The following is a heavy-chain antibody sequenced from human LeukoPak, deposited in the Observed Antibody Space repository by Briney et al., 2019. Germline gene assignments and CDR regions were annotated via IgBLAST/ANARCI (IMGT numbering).Heavy chain of an antibody. J-gene: IGHJ4*02. CDR1: GGSIRSYY. Sequence: SETLSLTCTVSGGSIRSYYWSWIRQPPGKGLEWIGYIYYSGSTNYNPSLKSRVTISVDTSKNQFSLKLSSVTAADTAVYYCAREVWYGGFDYWGQGTLVTVSS. D-gene: IGHD6-13*01. CDR2: IYYSGST. CDR3: AREVWYGGFDY. V-gene: IGHV4-59*01.